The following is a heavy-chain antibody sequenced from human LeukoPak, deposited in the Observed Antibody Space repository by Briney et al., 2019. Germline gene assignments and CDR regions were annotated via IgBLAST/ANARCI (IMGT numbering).Heavy chain of an antibody. Sequence: GGSLRLSCAASGFTFSSYWVHWVRQAPGKGLEWVARINSDGSTINHADSVRGRFTISRDNAEDTLYLQMSSLRAEDTAIYFCARAAYYRFDYWGQGTLVTVSS. V-gene: IGHV3-74*01. J-gene: IGHJ4*02. CDR2: INSDGSTI. CDR3: ARAAYYRFDY. CDR1: GFTFSSYW. D-gene: IGHD1-26*01.